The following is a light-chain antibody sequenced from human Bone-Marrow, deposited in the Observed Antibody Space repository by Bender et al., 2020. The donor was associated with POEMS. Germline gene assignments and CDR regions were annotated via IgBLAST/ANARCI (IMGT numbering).Light chain of an antibody. J-gene: IGLJ2*01. Sequence: QSALTQPASVSGSPGQSINISCTGTSRDIGGYIFVSWYQQHPGKAPKLILYEIFRRPSGVPDRFSGSKSGNTASLTISGTQAMDEADYYCQAWDAGHVVFGGGTKLTVL. CDR3: QAWDAGHVV. CDR2: EIF. V-gene: IGLV2-14*01. CDR1: SRDIGGYIF.